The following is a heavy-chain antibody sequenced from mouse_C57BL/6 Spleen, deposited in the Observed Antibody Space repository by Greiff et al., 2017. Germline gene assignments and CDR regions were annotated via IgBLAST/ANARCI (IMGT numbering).Heavy chain of an antibody. Sequence: QVQLQQPGAELVKPGASVKLSCKASGYTFTSYWMHWVKQRPGQGLEWIGMIHPNSGSTNYNEKFKSKATLTVDKSSSTAYMQLSSLASEDSAVYYCAREDYDYDNWYFDVWGTGTTVTVSS. V-gene: IGHV1-64*01. J-gene: IGHJ1*03. CDR2: IHPNSGST. CDR1: GYTFTSYW. D-gene: IGHD2-4*01. CDR3: AREDYDYDNWYFDV.